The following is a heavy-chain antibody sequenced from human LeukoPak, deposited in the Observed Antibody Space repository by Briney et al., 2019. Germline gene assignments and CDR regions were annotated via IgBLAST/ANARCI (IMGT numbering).Heavy chain of an antibody. D-gene: IGHD3-10*01. J-gene: IGHJ6*03. V-gene: IGHV3-66*01. CDR3: ARDSGSGVWDYYYYYMDV. CDR2: IYSGGST. CDR1: GFTVSSNY. Sequence: GGSLRLSCAASGFTVSSNYMSWVRQAPGKGLEWVSVIYSGGSTYYADSVKGRFTISRDNSKNTLYLQMGSLRAEDMAVYYCARDSGSGVWDYYYYYMDVWGKGTTVTISS.